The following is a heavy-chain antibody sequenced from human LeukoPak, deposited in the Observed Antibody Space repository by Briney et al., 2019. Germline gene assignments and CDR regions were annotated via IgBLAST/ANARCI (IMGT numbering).Heavy chain of an antibody. J-gene: IGHJ4*02. V-gene: IGHV3-74*01. CDR3: VSFYETY. D-gene: IGHD2/OR15-2a*01. Sequence: PGGSLRLPCVASGNYWMHWVRQAPGKGLVRVSHINSDGSWTSYADSVKGRFTISKDNAKNTVYLQMNSLRAEDTAVYYCVSFYETYWGRGTLVTVSS. CDR1: GNYW. CDR2: INSDGSWT.